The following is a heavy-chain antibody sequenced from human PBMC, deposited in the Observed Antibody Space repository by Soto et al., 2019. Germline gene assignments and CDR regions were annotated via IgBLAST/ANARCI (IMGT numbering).Heavy chain of an antibody. CDR2: ISSSSTI. V-gene: IGHV3-48*01. D-gene: IGHD2-15*01. Sequence: GGSLRLSCAASGFTFSSYSMNWVRQAPGKGLEWVSYISSSSTIYYADSVKGRFTISRDNAKNSLYLQMNSLRAEDTAVYYCARDGGYCSGGSCYSFFFDYWGQGTLVTVSS. CDR3: ARDGGYCSGGSCYSFFFDY. CDR1: GFTFSSYS. J-gene: IGHJ4*02.